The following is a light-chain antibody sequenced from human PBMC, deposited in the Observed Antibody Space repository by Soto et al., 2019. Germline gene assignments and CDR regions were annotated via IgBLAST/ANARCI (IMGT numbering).Light chain of an antibody. J-gene: IGKJ4*01. CDR2: GAS. CDR1: RNINRK. Sequence: EIVMTQSPATLSVSPGERATLSCRASRNINRKLAWYQQKPGQAPRLLISGASTRATGIPARFSGSGSGTEFTLTISCLQSEDFAVYCCQQYYDYPPLICGGGTKVEIK. V-gene: IGKV3-15*01. CDR3: QQYYDYPPLI.